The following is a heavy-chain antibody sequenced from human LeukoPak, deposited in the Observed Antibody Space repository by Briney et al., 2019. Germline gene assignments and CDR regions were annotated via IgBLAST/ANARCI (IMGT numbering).Heavy chain of an antibody. J-gene: IGHJ4*02. CDR1: GGTFSSYG. D-gene: IGHD3-22*01. CDR2: ISAYNGNT. CDR3: AREYYYDSSGYYPVFDY. V-gene: IGHV1-18*01. Sequence: ASVKVSCKASGGTFSSYGISWVRQAPGQGLEWMGWISAYNGNTNYAQKLQGRVTMTTDTSTSTAYMELRSLRSDDTAVYYCAREYYYDSSGYYPVFDYWGQGTLVTVSS.